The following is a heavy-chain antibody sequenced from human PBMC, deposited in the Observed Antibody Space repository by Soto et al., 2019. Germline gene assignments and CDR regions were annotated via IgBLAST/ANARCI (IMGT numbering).Heavy chain of an antibody. CDR3: ARMMSRGITIFGVVMSYGWFDP. D-gene: IGHD3-3*01. Sequence: SETLSLTCTVSGGSISSYYWSWIRQPPGKGLEWIGYIYYSGSTNYNPSLKSRVTISVDTSKNQFSLKLSSVTAADTAVYYCARMMSRGITIFGVVMSYGWFDPWGQGTLVTVSS. J-gene: IGHJ5*02. CDR1: GGSISSYY. V-gene: IGHV4-59*01. CDR2: IYYSGST.